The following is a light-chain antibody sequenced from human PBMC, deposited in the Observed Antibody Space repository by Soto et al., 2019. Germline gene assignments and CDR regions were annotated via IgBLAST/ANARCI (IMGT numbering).Light chain of an antibody. CDR1: TGVVTSGHY. J-gene: IGLJ3*02. CDR3: LLSYSGPRV. CDR2: DIN. V-gene: IGLV7-46*01. Sequence: QTVVTQEPSLTVSPGGTVTLTCDSSTGVVTSGHYPYWFQQKPGQAPRALIYDINNKHSWTPARFSGSLRGGKAALTLSGAQPEDEADYSCLLSYSGPRVFGGGTKLTVL.